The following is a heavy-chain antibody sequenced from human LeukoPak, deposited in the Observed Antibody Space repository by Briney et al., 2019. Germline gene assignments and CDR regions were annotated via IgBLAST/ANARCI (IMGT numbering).Heavy chain of an antibody. Sequence: GASVKVSCTASGYTFTSYDINWVRQATGQGLEWMGWMNPNSGNTGYAQKFQGRVTMTRDTSISTAYMELSRLRFDDTAVYYCARSPDILTGEKFDYWGQGTLVTVSS. CDR3: ARSPDILTGEKFDY. CDR1: GYTFTSYD. D-gene: IGHD3-9*01. CDR2: MNPNSGNT. J-gene: IGHJ4*02. V-gene: IGHV1-8*01.